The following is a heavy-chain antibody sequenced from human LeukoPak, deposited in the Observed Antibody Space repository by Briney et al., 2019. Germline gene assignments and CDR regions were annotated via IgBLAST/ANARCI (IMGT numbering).Heavy chain of an antibody. CDR2: ISYDGSKK. CDR3: AKPTPGGNYDGGYFDY. D-gene: IGHD4-23*01. Sequence: GGSLRLSCAASGFTFSNYGMHWVRQAPGKGLEWVAVISYDGSKKYYADSVKGRFTISRDNSKNTLYLQMNSLRAEDTAVYYCAKPTPGGNYDGGYFDYWGQGTLVTVSS. CDR1: GFTFSNYG. J-gene: IGHJ4*02. V-gene: IGHV3-30*18.